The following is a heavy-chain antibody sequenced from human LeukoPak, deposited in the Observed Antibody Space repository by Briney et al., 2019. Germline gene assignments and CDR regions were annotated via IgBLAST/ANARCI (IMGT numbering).Heavy chain of an antibody. CDR1: GFTFDDYG. CDR3: AKDAGTTGTRENYFDY. Sequence: PGGSLRLSCAASGFTFDDYGLSWVRQAPGKGLEWVSGINWNGGSTGYADSVKGRFTISRDNAKKSLYLQMNSLRTEDTALYYCAKDAGTTGTRENYFDYWGQGTLVTVSS. J-gene: IGHJ4*02. V-gene: IGHV3-20*04. D-gene: IGHD1-1*01. CDR2: INWNGGST.